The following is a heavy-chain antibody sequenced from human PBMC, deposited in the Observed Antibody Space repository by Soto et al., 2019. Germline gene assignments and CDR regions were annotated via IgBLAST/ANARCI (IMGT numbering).Heavy chain of an antibody. Sequence: QVQLQESGPGLVKPSETLSLTRTVSGGSISSYYWSWIRQPPGKGLEWIGYIYYSGSTNYNPSLKSRVIISVDTSKNQFSLQLSSVTAADTAVYYCAIYINSDNYYALDSWGQGSLVTVSS. CDR1: GGSISSYY. J-gene: IGHJ4*02. D-gene: IGHD3-22*01. V-gene: IGHV4-59*01. CDR3: AIYINSDNYYALDS. CDR2: IYYSGST.